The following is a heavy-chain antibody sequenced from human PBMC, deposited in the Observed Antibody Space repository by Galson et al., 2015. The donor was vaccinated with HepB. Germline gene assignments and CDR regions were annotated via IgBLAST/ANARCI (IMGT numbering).Heavy chain of an antibody. Sequence: ETLSLTCTVSGGSISSYYWSWIRQPPGKGLEWIGYIYYSGSTNYNPSLKSRVTISVDTSKNQFSLKLSSVTAADTAVYYCARHSRDPMVRGVKVHYFDYWGQGTLVTVSS. CDR3: ARHSRDPMVRGVKVHYFDY. V-gene: IGHV4-59*08. D-gene: IGHD3-10*01. CDR2: IYYSGST. CDR1: GGSISSYY. J-gene: IGHJ4*02.